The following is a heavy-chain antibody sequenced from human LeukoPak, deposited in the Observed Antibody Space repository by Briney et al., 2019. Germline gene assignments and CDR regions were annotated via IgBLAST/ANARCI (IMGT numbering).Heavy chain of an antibody. V-gene: IGHV4-59*12. Sequence: SETLSLTCTVSGGSISSYYWSWIRQPPGKGLEWIGYIYYSGSTNYNPSLKSRVTISVDTSKNQFSLQLSSVTAADTAVYYCARDRGNTVVRGVLVHWGQGTLVTVSS. J-gene: IGHJ4*02. D-gene: IGHD3-10*01. CDR3: ARDRGNTVVRGVLVH. CDR2: IYYSGST. CDR1: GGSISSYY.